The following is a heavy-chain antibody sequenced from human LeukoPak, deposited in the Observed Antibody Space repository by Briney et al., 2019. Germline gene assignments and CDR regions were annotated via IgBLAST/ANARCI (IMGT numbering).Heavy chain of an antibody. CDR1: GFTFSSYG. V-gene: IGHV3-30*18. D-gene: IGHD6-19*01. Sequence: GGSLTLSCAASGFTFSSYGMYWVRQAPGKGLEWVAVISYDGSNKYYADSVKGRFTISRDNSKNTLYLQMNSLRAEDTAVYYCAKEFGWLVLMAVFDYWGQGTLVTVSS. CDR2: ISYDGSNK. CDR3: AKEFGWLVLMAVFDY. J-gene: IGHJ4*02.